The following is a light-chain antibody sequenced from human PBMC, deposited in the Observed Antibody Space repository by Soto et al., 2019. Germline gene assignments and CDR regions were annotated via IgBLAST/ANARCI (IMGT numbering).Light chain of an antibody. J-gene: IGKJ1*01. CDR1: QSVSSSY. V-gene: IGKV3-20*01. CDR3: QQYGSSPRT. Sequence: EIVLTQSPGTLSLSPGERATLSCRASQSVSSSYLAWYQQKPGQAPRLIIYGASSRATGIPDRFSGSGSGTDFTLTISRLEPEDCAVYYCQQYGSSPRTFGQGTKVEIK. CDR2: GAS.